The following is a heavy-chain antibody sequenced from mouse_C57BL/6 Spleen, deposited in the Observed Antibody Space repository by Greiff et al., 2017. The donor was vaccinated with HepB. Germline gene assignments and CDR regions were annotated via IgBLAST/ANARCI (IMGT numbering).Heavy chain of an antibody. Sequence: QVQLKESGAELVRPGTSVKVSCKASGYAFTNYLIEWVKQRPGQGLEWIGVINPGSGGTNYNEKFKGKATLTADKSSSTAYMQLSSLTSEDSAVYFCARWITTVVAGDYAMDYWGQGTSVTVSS. V-gene: IGHV1-54*01. CDR1: GYAFTNYL. CDR2: INPGSGGT. CDR3: ARWITTVVAGDYAMDY. D-gene: IGHD1-1*01. J-gene: IGHJ4*01.